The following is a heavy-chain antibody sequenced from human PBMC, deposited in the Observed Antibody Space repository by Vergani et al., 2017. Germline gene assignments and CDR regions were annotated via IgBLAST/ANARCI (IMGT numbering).Heavy chain of an antibody. CDR1: GGTFTSYD. CDR2: MNPNSGNT. D-gene: IGHD3-22*01. V-gene: IGHV1-8*01. CDR3: ATYYCERMAREKTVVADAFDI. J-gene: IGHJ3*02. Sequence: QVQLVQSGAEVKKPGSSVKVSCKASGGTFTSYDINWVRQATGQGLEWMGWMNPNSGNTGYAQKFQGRVTKTRLTISKDTSKNQVVLTMTNMDPVDTATYYCERMAREKTVVADAFDIGGQATMVTV.